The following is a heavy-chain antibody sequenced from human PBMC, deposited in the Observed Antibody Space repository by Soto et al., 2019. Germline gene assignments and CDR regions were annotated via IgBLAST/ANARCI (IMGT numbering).Heavy chain of an antibody. CDR3: ATHEERISANMVAHFDY. J-gene: IGHJ4*02. CDR2: IIPIFGTA. V-gene: IGHV1-69*13. CDR1: GGTFSSYA. D-gene: IGHD5-12*01. Sequence: SVKVSCKASGGTFSSYAISWLRQAPGQGLEWMGGIIPIFGTANYAQKFQGRVTITADESTSTAYMELSSLGSEDTAVYYCATHEERISANMVAHFDYWGQGTLVTVS.